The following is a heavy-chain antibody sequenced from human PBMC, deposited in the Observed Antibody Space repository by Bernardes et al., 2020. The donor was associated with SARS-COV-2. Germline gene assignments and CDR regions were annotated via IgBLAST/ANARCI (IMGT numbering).Heavy chain of an antibody. V-gene: IGHV1-8*01. D-gene: IGHD2-2*01. J-gene: IGHJ6*02. CDR2: MDPNNGNT. CDR1: GYTFTSYD. CDR3: ARPYQLLREFYYGMDV. Sequence: ASVKVSCKASGYTFTSYDINWVRQATGQGLEWMGWMDPNNGNTGHAQKFQGRVTMTRNTSISTAYMELSSLSSEDTAVYYCARPYQLLREFYYGMDVWGQGTTVTVSS.